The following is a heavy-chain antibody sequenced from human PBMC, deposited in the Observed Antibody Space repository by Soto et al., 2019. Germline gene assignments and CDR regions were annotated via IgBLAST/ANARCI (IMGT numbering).Heavy chain of an antibody. Sequence: GGSLRLSCAASGCTFSSYARSWVRQAPGKGLEWVAAISGSGGSTYYADSGKGPFTISRDNSKNTLYLQMNSLRAEATAVYSCAKGTRGGSSWYYFDYWGQGTLVTVSS. CDR2: ISGSGGST. CDR1: GCTFSSYA. V-gene: IGHV3-23*01. CDR3: AKGTRGGSSWYYFDY. D-gene: IGHD6-13*01. J-gene: IGHJ4*02.